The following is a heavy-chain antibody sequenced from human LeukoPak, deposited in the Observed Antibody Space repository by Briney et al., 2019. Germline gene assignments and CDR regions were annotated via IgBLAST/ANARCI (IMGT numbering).Heavy chain of an antibody. J-gene: IGHJ4*02. V-gene: IGHV4-34*01. D-gene: IGHD2-2*01. CDR1: GGSFSGYY. Sequence: SSETLSLTCAVYGGSFSGYYWSWIRQPPGKGLEWIGEIKHSGSTNYNPSLKSRVTISVDASKNHLSLKLSSVTAADTAVHYCARGLGLRGYCSSTSCFYSTRKFDYWGQGTLVTVSS. CDR3: ARGLGLRGYCSSTSCFYSTRKFDY. CDR2: IKHSGST.